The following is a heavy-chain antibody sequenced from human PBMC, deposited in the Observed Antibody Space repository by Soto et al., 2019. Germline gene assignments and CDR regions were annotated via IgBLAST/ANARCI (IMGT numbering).Heavy chain of an antibody. D-gene: IGHD2-2*01. CDR1: GYTFTSYG. Sequence: QVQLVQSGAEVKKPGASVKVSCKASGYTFTSYGISWVRQAPGQGLEWMGWISAYNGNTNYAQKLQGRVTMTTDTSTSTAYMELRSLRSDDTAVYYCARGGVLVPAAILYYYYYGMDVWGQGTTVTVSS. V-gene: IGHV1-18*01. CDR3: ARGGVLVPAAILYYYYYGMDV. CDR2: ISAYNGNT. J-gene: IGHJ6*02.